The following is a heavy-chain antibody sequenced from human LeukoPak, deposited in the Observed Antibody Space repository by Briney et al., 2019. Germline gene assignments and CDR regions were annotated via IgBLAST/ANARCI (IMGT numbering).Heavy chain of an antibody. Sequence: AGRSLRLSCAASGFTLSSYAMHWVRQAPGKGLEWVAVISYDGSNKYYADSVKGRFTISRDNSKNTLYLQMNSLRAEDTAVYYCARDRVAAAGYLDYWGQGTLVTVSS. CDR3: ARDRVAAAGYLDY. J-gene: IGHJ4*02. CDR1: GFTLSSYA. D-gene: IGHD6-13*01. V-gene: IGHV3-30*04. CDR2: ISYDGSNK.